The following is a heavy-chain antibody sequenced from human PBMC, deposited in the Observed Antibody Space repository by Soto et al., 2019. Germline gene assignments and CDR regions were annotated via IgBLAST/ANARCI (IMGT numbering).Heavy chain of an antibody. CDR3: ARDLHPSGWYYFDY. CDR2: INAGNSNT. CDR1: GYTFTSYA. Sequence: QVQLVQSGAEEKKPGASVKVSCKASGYTFTSYAMHWVRQAPGQRLEWMGWINAGNSNTKYSQKFQGRVTITRDTSASTAYMELSSLRSEDTAVYYCARDLHPSGWYYFDYWGQGTLVTVSS. J-gene: IGHJ4*02. D-gene: IGHD6-19*01. V-gene: IGHV1-3*05.